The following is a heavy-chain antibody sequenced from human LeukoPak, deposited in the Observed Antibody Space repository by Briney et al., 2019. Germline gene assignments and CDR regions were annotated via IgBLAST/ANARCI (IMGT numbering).Heavy chain of an antibody. D-gene: IGHD4-23*01. J-gene: IGHJ3*02. CDR2: IYTSGST. Sequence: SETLSLTCTVSGGSISSYYWSWIRQPAGKGLEWIGRIYTSGSTNYNPSLKSRVTMSVDTSKNQFSLKLSSVTAADTAVYYCARGIGGNSRLLDAFDIWGQGTMVTVSS. CDR3: ARGIGGNSRLLDAFDI. V-gene: IGHV4-4*07. CDR1: GGSISSYY.